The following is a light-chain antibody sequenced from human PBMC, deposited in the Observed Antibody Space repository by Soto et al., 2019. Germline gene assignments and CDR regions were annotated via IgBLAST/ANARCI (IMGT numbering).Light chain of an antibody. Sequence: DIQMTQSPSSLSASVGDRVTITCRASQSISSYLNWYQQKPGKAPKLPIYAASSLQSGVPSRFSGSGSVTDFTLTISSLQPEDFATYFCQQSYSTPFTFGGGTKVEIK. CDR3: QQSYSTPFT. CDR2: AAS. CDR1: QSISSY. J-gene: IGKJ4*01. V-gene: IGKV1-39*01.